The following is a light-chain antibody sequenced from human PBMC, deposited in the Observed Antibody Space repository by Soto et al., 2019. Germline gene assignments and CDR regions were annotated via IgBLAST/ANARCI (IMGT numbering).Light chain of an antibody. CDR3: QQYNNT. CDR1: QSISSW. Sequence: DIQMTQSPSTLSASVGDRVTITCRASQSISSWLAWYQQKPGKAPKLLIYDASSLESGVPSRFSGSGSGTEFTLTISSPQPDDFATYYCQQYNNTFGQGTKVEIK. V-gene: IGKV1-5*01. CDR2: DAS. J-gene: IGKJ1*01.